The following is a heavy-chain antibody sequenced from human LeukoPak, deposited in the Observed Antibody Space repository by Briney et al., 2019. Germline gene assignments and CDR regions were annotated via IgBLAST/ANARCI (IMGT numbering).Heavy chain of an antibody. J-gene: IGHJ4*02. D-gene: IGHD6-19*01. V-gene: IGHV4-61*02. Sequence: SRTLSLTCTVSGGSISSGSYYWSWIRQPAGKGLEWIGRIYTSGSTNYNPSLKSRVTISVDTSKNQFSLKLSSVTAADTAVYYCARDWLMDGQWLVLGYWGRGTLVTVSS. CDR3: ARDWLMDGQWLVLGY. CDR2: IYTSGST. CDR1: GGSISSGSYY.